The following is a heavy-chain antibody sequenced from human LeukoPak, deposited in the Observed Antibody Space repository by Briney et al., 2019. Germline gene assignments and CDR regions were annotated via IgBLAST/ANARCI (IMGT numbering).Heavy chain of an antibody. CDR1: GGSISSYY. V-gene: IGHV4-59*01. CDR2: IYYSGST. CDR3: ARDFGSDYYGSGSYTWFDP. D-gene: IGHD3-10*01. Sequence: SETLSLTCTVSGGSISSYYWSWIRQPPGKGLEWIGYIYYSGSTNYNPSLKSRVTISVDTSKNQFSLKLSSVTAADTAVYYCARDFGSDYYGSGSYTWFDPWGQGTLVTVSS. J-gene: IGHJ5*02.